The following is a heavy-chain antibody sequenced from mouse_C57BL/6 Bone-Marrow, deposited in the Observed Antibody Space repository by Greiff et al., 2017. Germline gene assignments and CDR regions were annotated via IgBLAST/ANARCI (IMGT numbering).Heavy chain of an antibody. CDR3: AKYDYSSGSWFAY. CDR2: IRNRADGNTT. J-gene: IGHJ3*01. D-gene: IGHD1-1*01. CDR1: GFTFTDYY. Sequence: EVQGVESGGGLVQPGGSLSLSCAASGFTFTDYYMSWVRQPPGKALEWLGFIRNRADGNTTEYSASVKGRFTISRANSQSFLHLQMHASRAEASAAYYCAKYDYSSGSWFAYWGQGTLVTVSA. V-gene: IGHV7-3*01.